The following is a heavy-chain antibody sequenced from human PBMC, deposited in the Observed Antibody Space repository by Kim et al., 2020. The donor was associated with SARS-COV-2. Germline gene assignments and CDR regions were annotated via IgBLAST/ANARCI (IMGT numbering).Heavy chain of an antibody. CDR2: IIPIFGTA. CDR3: ARARSYYYGMDV. CDR1: GGTFSSYA. Sequence: SVKVSCKASGGTFSSYAISWVRQAPGQGLEWMGGIIPIFGTANYAQKFQGRVTITADESTSTAYMELSSLRSEDTAVYYCARARSYYYGMDVWGQGTTVTVSS. J-gene: IGHJ6*02. V-gene: IGHV1-69*13.